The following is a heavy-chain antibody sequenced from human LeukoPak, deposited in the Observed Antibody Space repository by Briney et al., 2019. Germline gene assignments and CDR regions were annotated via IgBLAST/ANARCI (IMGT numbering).Heavy chain of an antibody. CDR3: ARVREDGMITFGGVIADY. CDR2: MNPNSGNT. J-gene: IGHJ4*02. CDR1: GYTFTSYD. D-gene: IGHD3-16*02. V-gene: IGHV1-18*01. Sequence: ASVKVSCKASGYTFTSYDINWVRQATGQGLEWMGWMNPNSGNTNYAQKLQGRVTMTTDTSTSTAYMELRSLRSDDTAVYYCARVREDGMITFGGVIADYWGQGTLVTVSS.